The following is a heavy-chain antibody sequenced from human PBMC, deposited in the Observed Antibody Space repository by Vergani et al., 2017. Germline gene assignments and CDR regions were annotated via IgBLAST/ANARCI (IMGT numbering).Heavy chain of an antibody. J-gene: IGHJ3*02. Sequence: VQLVESGGGVVQPGRSLRLSCAASGFTFSSYGMHWVRQAPGKGLEWVSGISWNSGSIGYADSVKGRFTISRDNAKNSLYLQMNSLRAEDTALYYCAKEIHPSGMLDDAFDIWGQGTMVTVSS. CDR1: GFTFSSYG. CDR2: ISWNSGSI. V-gene: IGHV3-9*01. D-gene: IGHD3-10*01. CDR3: AKEIHPSGMLDDAFDI.